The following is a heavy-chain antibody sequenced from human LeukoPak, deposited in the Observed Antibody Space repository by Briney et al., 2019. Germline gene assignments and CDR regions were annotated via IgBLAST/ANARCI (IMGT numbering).Heavy chain of an antibody. V-gene: IGHV3-23*01. CDR1: GFTFSSYG. Sequence: WGSLRLSCAASGFTFSSYGMSWVRQAPGKGLEWVSAIGGRDGSTYYADSVKGRFTISRDNSKNTLCVQMNSLRAEDTAVYYCAKGHYYGSGSLDYWGQGTLVTVSS. J-gene: IGHJ4*02. CDR3: AKGHYYGSGSLDY. D-gene: IGHD3-10*01. CDR2: IGGRDGST.